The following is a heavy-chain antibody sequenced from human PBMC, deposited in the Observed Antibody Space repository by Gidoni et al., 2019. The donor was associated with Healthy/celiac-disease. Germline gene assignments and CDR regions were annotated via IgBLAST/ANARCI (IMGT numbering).Heavy chain of an antibody. CDR1: GFSLSTSGVG. J-gene: IGHJ4*02. V-gene: IGHV2-5*02. Sequence: QITLKESGPTLVKPTQTLTLTCTFSGFSLSTSGVGVGWIRQPPGKALEWLALIYWDDDKRYSPSLKSRLTITKDTSKNQVVLTMTNMDPVDTATYYCAHTAGEVITFGGVIAPGEHFDYWGQGTLVTVSS. CDR3: AHTAGEVITFGGVIAPGEHFDY. CDR2: IYWDDDK. D-gene: IGHD3-16*02.